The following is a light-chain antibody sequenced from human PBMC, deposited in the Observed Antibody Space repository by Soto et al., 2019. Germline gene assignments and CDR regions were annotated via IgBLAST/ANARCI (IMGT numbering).Light chain of an antibody. CDR3: CSYGGSHTWV. CDR1: SSDVDAYNY. J-gene: IGLJ3*02. V-gene: IGLV2-11*01. CDR2: DVH. Sequence: QSALTQPRSASGSPGQSVTISCTGTSSDVDAYNYFSWYQQHPGKATKLMIFDVHKRPSGVPDRFSGSTSDITASLTISGLQAEDEADYVCCSYGGSHTWVFGGGTKLTVL.